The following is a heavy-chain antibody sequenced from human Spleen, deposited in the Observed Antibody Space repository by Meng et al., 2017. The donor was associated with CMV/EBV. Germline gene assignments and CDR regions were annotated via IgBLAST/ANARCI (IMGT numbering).Heavy chain of an antibody. CDR3: ARVKTQVVPGPTFDY. Sequence: GGASSRGGYYWSWIRQHPGKGVEWMGYIYYSRGTYYNPSLKSRVTISVDTSKNQFSLKLSTVTAADTAVYYCARVKTQVVPGPTFDYWGQGTLVTVSS. D-gene: IGHD2-2*01. V-gene: IGHV4-31*02. CDR2: IYYSRGT. CDR1: GGASSRGGYY. J-gene: IGHJ4*02.